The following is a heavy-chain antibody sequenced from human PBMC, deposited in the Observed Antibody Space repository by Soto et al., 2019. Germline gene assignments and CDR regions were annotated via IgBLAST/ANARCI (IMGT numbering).Heavy chain of an antibody. D-gene: IGHD5-18*01. V-gene: IGHV5-51*03. CDR3: ARLDVDTAMVALYYFDY. Sequence: PGESLKISCKGSGYSFTSYWIGWVRQMPGKGLEWMGTIYPGDSDTRYSPSFQGQVTISADKSISTAYLQWSSLKASDTAMYYCARLDVDTAMVALYYFDYWGQGTLVTVSS. CDR1: GYSFTSYW. J-gene: IGHJ4*02. CDR2: IYPGDSDT.